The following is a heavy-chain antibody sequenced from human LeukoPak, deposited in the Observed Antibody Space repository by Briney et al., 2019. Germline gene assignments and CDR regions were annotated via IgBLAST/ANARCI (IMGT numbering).Heavy chain of an antibody. CDR2: IYYSGST. Sequence: PSETLSLTCTVSGGSISSYYWSWIRQPPGKGLEWIVYIYYSGSTNYNPSLKSRVTISVDTSKNQFSLKLSSVTAADTAVYYCARDRVVVVVAASYYYYYGMDVWGQGTTVTVSS. J-gene: IGHJ6*02. V-gene: IGHV4-59*01. CDR1: GGSISSYY. D-gene: IGHD2-15*01. CDR3: ARDRVVVVVAASYYYYYGMDV.